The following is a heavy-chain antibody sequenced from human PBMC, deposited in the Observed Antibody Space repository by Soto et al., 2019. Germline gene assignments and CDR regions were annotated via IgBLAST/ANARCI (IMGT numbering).Heavy chain of an antibody. J-gene: IGHJ6*01. CDR3: ARGLKGWDV. Sequence: TLSLTCTVSCGSVSSGDHYWTWMRQHPGKGLEWIGYIYEMETTNYNPSLESRVTISVDTSKNQVYLEVTSVTAADTAVYYGARGLKGWDV. CDR1: CGSVSSGDHY. V-gene: IGHV4-31*03. CDR2: IYEMETT.